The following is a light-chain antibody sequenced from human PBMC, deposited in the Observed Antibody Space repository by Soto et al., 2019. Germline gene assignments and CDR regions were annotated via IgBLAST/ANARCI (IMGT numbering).Light chain of an antibody. Sequence: QLVLPQSPSASASLGASVKLTCTLSSGHRSYAIAWHQQQPEKGPRYLMKLNSDGSHSKGDGIPDRFSGSSSGAERYLTISSLQSEDEADYYCQTWGTGIWVFGGGTKLTVL. J-gene: IGLJ3*02. CDR2: LNSDGSH. V-gene: IGLV4-69*01. CDR1: SGHRSYA. CDR3: QTWGTGIWV.